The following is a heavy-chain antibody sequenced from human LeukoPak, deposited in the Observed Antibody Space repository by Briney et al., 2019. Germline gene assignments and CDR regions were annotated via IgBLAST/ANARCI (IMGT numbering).Heavy chain of an antibody. CDR3: ARGSTVTTNY. CDR2: IYYSGST. CDR1: GVSISSGGYS. J-gene: IGHJ4*02. Sequence: SQTLSLTCAVSGVSISSGGYSWSWIRQPPGKGLEWIGSIYYSGSTYYNPSLKSRVTISVDTSKNQFSLKLSSVTAADTAVYYCARGSTVTTNYWGQGTLVTVSS. V-gene: IGHV4-30-2*03. D-gene: IGHD4-17*01.